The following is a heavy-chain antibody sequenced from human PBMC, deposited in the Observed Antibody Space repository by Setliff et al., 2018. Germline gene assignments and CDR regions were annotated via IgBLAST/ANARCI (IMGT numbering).Heavy chain of an antibody. J-gene: IGHJ4*02. D-gene: IGHD1-7*01. CDR3: VAVRWNYPTV. V-gene: IGHV3-15*05. Sequence: GGSLRLSCTASGFTLTNAWINWVRQAPGKGLEWVGRIKSNTDGGTTDYAAPVKGRFIISRDDSKNTVFLQMNSLRAEDTAVYYCVAVRWNYPTVWGQGTLVTVSS. CDR1: GFTLTNAW. CDR2: IKSNTDGGTT.